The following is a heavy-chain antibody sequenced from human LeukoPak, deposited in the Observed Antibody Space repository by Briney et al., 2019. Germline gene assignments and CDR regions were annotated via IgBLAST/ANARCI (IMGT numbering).Heavy chain of an antibody. CDR2: ISSSGSTI. J-gene: IGHJ3*02. CDR1: GFTFSDYY. Sequence: EAGGSLRLSCAASGFTFSDYYMSWIRQAPGKGQEWVSYISSSGSTIYYADSVKGRFTISRDNAKNSLYLQMNSLRAEDTAVYYCARDQRLDAFDIWGQGTMVTVSS. V-gene: IGHV3-11*01. CDR3: ARDQRLDAFDI.